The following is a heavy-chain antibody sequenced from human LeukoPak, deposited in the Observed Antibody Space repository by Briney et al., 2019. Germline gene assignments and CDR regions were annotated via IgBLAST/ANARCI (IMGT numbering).Heavy chain of an antibody. J-gene: IGHJ4*02. Sequence: GGSLRLSCAASGFTFSSYGMHWVRQAPGKGLEWVAFIRYDGSNKYYADSVKGRFTISRDTSKNTLYLQMNSLRAEDTAVYYCAKGGGLWFGELYSDYWGQGTLVTVSS. D-gene: IGHD3-10*01. CDR3: AKGGGLWFGELYSDY. CDR1: GFTFSSYG. V-gene: IGHV3-30*02. CDR2: IRYDGSNK.